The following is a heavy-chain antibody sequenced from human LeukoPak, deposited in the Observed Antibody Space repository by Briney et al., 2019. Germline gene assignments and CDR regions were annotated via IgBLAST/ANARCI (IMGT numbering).Heavy chain of an antibody. Sequence: SETLSLTCAVYGGSFSDYYWSWIRQPPGKGLEWIGEISYSGSTNYNPSLKSRVTISVDTSKNHFSLKLSSVTAADTAVYYCARQRNYDILTGYYLALKGWFDPWGQGTLVTVSS. D-gene: IGHD3-9*01. CDR1: GGSFSDYY. V-gene: IGHV4-34*01. CDR3: ARQRNYDILTGYYLALKGWFDP. J-gene: IGHJ5*02. CDR2: ISYSGST.